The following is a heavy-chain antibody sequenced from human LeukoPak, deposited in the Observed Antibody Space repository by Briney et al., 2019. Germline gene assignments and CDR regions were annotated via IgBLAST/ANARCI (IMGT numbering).Heavy chain of an antibody. V-gene: IGHV1-18*01. CDR3: ARALEAGYCSGGSCYPVMVY. Sequence: ASVKVSCKASGYTFTSYGISWVRQAPGQGLEWMGWISAYNGNTNYAQKLQGRVTMTTDTSTSTAYMELRSLRSDDTAVYYCARALEAGYCSGGSCYPVMVYWGQGTLVTVSS. J-gene: IGHJ4*02. CDR2: ISAYNGNT. D-gene: IGHD2-15*01. CDR1: GYTFTSYG.